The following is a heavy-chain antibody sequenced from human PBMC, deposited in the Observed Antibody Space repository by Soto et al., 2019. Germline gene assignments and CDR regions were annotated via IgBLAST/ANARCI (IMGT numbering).Heavy chain of an antibody. CDR1: GYTFTSYA. D-gene: IGHD2-21*02. V-gene: IGHV1-3*01. J-gene: IGHJ5*02. CDR3: GGGDRGGDENMYDP. CDR2: INAGNGNT. Sequence: ASVKVSCKASGYTFTSYAMHWVRQAPGQRLEWMGWINAGNGNTKYSQKFQGRVTITRDTSASTAYMELSSLRSEDTAVYYCGGGDRGGDENMYDPWGQGTLVTVSS.